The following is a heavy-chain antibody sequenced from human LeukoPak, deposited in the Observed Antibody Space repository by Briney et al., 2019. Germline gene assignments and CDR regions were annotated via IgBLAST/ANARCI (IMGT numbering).Heavy chain of an antibody. V-gene: IGHV4-59*12. D-gene: IGHD5-24*01. CDR2: IYYSGST. CDR1: GGSISSYY. CDR3: ARGRDDYNFAY. J-gene: IGHJ4*02. Sequence: SETLSLTCTVSGGSISSYYWSWIRQPPGKGLEWLGYIYYSGSTNYNPSLKSRVTISVDTSKNQFSLKLFSVTAADTAVYYCARGRDDYNFAYWGQGTLVTVSS.